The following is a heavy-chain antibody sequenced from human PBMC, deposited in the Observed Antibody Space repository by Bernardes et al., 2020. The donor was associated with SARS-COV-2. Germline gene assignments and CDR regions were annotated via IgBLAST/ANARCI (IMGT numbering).Heavy chain of an antibody. V-gene: IGHV4-31*03. Sequence: SETLSLTCTVSGGSISSGGYYWSWIRQHPGKGLEWFGYIYYSGSTYYNPSLKSRVTISVDTSKNQFSLKLSSVTAADTAVYYCARSPVTMIVVVKYFDYWGQGTLVTVSS. CDR2: IYYSGST. J-gene: IGHJ4*02. CDR1: GGSISSGGYY. CDR3: ARSPVTMIVVVKYFDY. D-gene: IGHD3-22*01.